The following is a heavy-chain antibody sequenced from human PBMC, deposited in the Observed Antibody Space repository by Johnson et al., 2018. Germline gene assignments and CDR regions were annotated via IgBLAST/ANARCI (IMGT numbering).Heavy chain of an antibody. D-gene: IGHD2-21*01. Sequence: VQLVESGGGLVQPGESLRVSCVASGFDFSIHDMNWVRQAPGKGLEWIAYIDSSGSTIYYAGSVKGRFTVSRDNAKNSLYLQMDSLRDEDTAVYYCVRGSGVVITLFFDSWGQGTVVTVSS. J-gene: IGHJ4*02. CDR1: GFDFSIHD. CDR2: IDSSGSTI. CDR3: VRGSGVVITLFFDS. V-gene: IGHV3-48*02.